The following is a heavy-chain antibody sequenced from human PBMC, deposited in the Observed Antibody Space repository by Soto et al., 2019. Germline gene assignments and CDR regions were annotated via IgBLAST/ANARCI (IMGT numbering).Heavy chain of an antibody. V-gene: IGHV1-69*12. CDR3: ARALRGDQQDPYYYYGIDV. CDR2: IIPIFGTA. Sequence: QVQLVQSGAEVKKPGSSVKVSCKASGGTFSSYAISWVRQAPGQGLEWMGGIIPIFGTANYAQKFQGRVTITANESASTASMELSSLRSEDTSVYSCARALRGDQQDPYYYYGIDVWGQGTTVTVSS. J-gene: IGHJ6*02. D-gene: IGHD2-2*01. CDR1: GGTFSSYA.